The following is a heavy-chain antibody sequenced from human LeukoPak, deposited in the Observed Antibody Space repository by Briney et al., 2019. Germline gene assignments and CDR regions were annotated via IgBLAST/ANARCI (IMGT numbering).Heavy chain of an antibody. Sequence: GGSLRLSCTASGFTFGDDGMSWFRQAPGKGLEWVANINEDGTLKFYVESVRGRFVISRDNVESSLSLEMNSLRTEDTAIYYCTTNLQNRGVYSHFDYWGQGTLITVSS. V-gene: IGHV3-7*03. J-gene: IGHJ4*02. CDR2: INEDGTLK. CDR1: GFTFGDDG. CDR3: TTNLQNRGVYSHFDY. D-gene: IGHD2-15*01.